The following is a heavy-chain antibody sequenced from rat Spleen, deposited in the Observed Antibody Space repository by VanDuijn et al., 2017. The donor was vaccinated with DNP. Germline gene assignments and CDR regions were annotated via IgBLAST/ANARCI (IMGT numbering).Heavy chain of an antibody. CDR2: MWTSGNT. J-gene: IGHJ2*01. Sequence: QVQLKESGPGLVQPSQTLSLTCTVSGFSLTSYHVHWVRQPPGKGLEWMGVMWTSGNTAYNSLLKSRLSISRDTSKSKVFLKMDSLRSEDTATYYCVGGGPEYWGQGVMVTVSS. CDR3: VGGGPEY. CDR1: GFSLTSYH. V-gene: IGHV2-32*01.